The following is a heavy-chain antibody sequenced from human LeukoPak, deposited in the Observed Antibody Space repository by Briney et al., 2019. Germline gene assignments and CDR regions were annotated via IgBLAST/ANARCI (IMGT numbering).Heavy chain of an antibody. Sequence: SETLSLTCAVYGGSFSGYYWSWIRQPPGKGLEWLGEINHSGSTNYNPSLKSRVTISVDTSKNQFSLKLSSVTAADTAVYYCARVGRRSSSSLDAFDIWGQGTMVTVSS. CDR3: ARVGRRSSSSLDAFDI. J-gene: IGHJ3*02. CDR1: GGSFSGYY. D-gene: IGHD6-6*01. CDR2: INHSGST. V-gene: IGHV4-34*01.